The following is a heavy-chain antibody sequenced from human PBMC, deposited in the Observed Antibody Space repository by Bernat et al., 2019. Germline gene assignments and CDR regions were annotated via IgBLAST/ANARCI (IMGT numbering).Heavy chain of an antibody. CDR1: GFTFSNYA. V-gene: IGHV3-23*01. J-gene: IGHJ4*02. Sequence: EVQLLESGGGLVQPGRSLRLFCVASGFTFSNYAMSWVRQAPGKGLERVATVGSSGGDTYYADSVKGRFTISRDNSMSTLYLQMNSLRVEDTAVYYCVKDRIVMRGGYQDCDYWGQGALVTVSS. D-gene: IGHD1-26*01. CDR3: VKDRIVMRGGYQDCDY. CDR2: VGSSGGDT.